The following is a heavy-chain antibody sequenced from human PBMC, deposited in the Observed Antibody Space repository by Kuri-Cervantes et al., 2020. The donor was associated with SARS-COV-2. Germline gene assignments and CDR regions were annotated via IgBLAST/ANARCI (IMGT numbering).Heavy chain of an antibody. J-gene: IGHJ3*02. D-gene: IGHD1-26*01. CDR3: AKDMGEWDAFDI. V-gene: IGHV3-9*03. CDR2: ISWNSGSI. CDR1: GFTFDDYA. Sequence: SLKISCAASGFTFDDYAMHWVRQAPGKGLEWVSGISWNSGSIGCADSVKGRFTISRDNAKNSLYLQMNSLRAEDMALYYCAKDMGEWDAFDIWGQGTMVTVSS.